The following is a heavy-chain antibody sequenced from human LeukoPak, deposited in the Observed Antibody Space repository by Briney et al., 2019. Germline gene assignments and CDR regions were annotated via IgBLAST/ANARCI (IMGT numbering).Heavy chain of an antibody. CDR2: IVVGSGNT. D-gene: IGHD2-15*01. CDR1: GFTFTSSA. V-gene: IGHV1-58*01. Sequence: ASVKVSCKASGFTFTSSAVQWVRQAREQRLEWIGWIVVGSGNTNYAQKFQERVTITRDMSTSTAYMELSSLRSEDTAVYYCAAEGGYCSGGSCYSGKNPPYYFDYWGQGTLVTVSS. J-gene: IGHJ4*02. CDR3: AAEGGYCSGGSCYSGKNPPYYFDY.